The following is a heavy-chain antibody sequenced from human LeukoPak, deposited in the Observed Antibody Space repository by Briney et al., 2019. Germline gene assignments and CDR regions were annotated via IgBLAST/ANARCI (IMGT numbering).Heavy chain of an antibody. D-gene: IGHD4-11*01. Sequence: ASVKVSCKASGYTYTGYYMHWVRQAPGQGLEWMGWINPNSGGTNYAQKFQGRVTMTRDTSISTAYMELSRLRSDDTAVYYCALGMTTVRDWFDPWGQGTLVTVSS. CDR3: ALGMTTVRDWFDP. CDR2: INPNSGGT. CDR1: GYTYTGYY. V-gene: IGHV1-2*02. J-gene: IGHJ5*02.